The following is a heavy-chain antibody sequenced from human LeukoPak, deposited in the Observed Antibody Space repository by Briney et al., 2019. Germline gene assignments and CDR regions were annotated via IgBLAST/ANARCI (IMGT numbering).Heavy chain of an antibody. V-gene: IGHV1-2*02. CDR3: ARSLCGGDCYSALDH. D-gene: IGHD2-21*01. CDR2: INPNSGGT. J-gene: IGHJ4*02. Sequence: ASVKVSCKASGYTFTGYYMHWVRQAPGQGLEWMGWINPNSGGTNYAQKFQGRVTMTRDTSISTAYMELSRLRSDDTAVYYCARSLCGGDCYSALDHWGQGTLVTVSS. CDR1: GYTFTGYY.